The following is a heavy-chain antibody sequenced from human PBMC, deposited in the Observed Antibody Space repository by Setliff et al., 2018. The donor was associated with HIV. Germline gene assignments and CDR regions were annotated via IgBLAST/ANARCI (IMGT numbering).Heavy chain of an antibody. CDR3: AKDTDGYPYGGGLDI. V-gene: IGHV3-9*01. D-gene: IGHD4-17*01. J-gene: IGHJ3*02. CDR1: GFSLGDYA. Sequence: PGGSLRLSCVASGFSLGDYAMHWVRQAPGKGLEWVSGIAWNSGSIGYADSVKDRFTISRDNAKNSLYLQMNNMRSEDTALYYCAKDTDGYPYGGGLDIWGQGTMVTVSS. CDR2: IAWNSGSI.